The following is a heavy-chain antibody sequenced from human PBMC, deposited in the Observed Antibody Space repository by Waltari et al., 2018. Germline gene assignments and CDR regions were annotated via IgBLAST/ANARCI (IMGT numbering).Heavy chain of an antibody. CDR1: GYSISSGYY. CDR3: ARGGVGPELLYYYDSSGYHPPYYFDY. J-gene: IGHJ4*02. D-gene: IGHD3-22*01. V-gene: IGHV4-38-2*01. CDR2: IYHSGST. Sequence: QVQLQESGPGLVKPSETLSLTCAVSGYSISSGYYWGWIRQPPGKGLEWIGSIYHSGSTYYNPSLKSRVTISVDTSKNQFSLKLSSVTAADTAVYYCARGGVGPELLYYYDSSGYHPPYYFDYWGQGTLVTVSS.